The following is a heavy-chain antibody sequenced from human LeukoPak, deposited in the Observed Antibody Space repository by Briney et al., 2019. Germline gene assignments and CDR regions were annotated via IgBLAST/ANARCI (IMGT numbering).Heavy chain of an antibody. CDR1: GGSISSGDYY. CDR2: IYYSGST. D-gene: IGHD5-18*01. J-gene: IGHJ4*02. Sequence: PSETLSLTCTVSGGSISSGDYYWSWIRQPPGKGLEWIGYIYYSGSTYYNPSLKSRVTISVDTSKNQFSLKLSSETAADTAVYYRARNVGYSYGSFDYWGQGTLVTVSS. V-gene: IGHV4-30-4*01. CDR3: ARNVGYSYGSFDY.